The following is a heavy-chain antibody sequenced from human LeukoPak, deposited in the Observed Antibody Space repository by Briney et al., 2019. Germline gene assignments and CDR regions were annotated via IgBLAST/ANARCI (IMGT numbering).Heavy chain of an antibody. D-gene: IGHD6-19*01. CDR1: GGSISNYY. CDR3: ARGGSSGWSYYLDY. V-gene: IGHV4-59*01. CDR2: IYYSGST. J-gene: IGHJ4*02. Sequence: SETLSLTCTVSGGSISNYYWSWIRQPPGKGLEWIGYIYYSGSTNYNPSLKSRVTISVDTSKNQFSLKLSSVTAADTAVYYCARGGSSGWSYYLDYWGQGTLVTVSS.